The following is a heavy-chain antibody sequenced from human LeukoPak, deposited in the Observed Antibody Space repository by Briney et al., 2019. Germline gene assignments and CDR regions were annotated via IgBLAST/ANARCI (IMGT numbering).Heavy chain of an antibody. J-gene: IGHJ3*02. V-gene: IGHV1-46*01. CDR3: ATESYSGSYLYAFDI. CDR1: GYTFTSYY. Sequence: VSVKVSCKASGYTFTSYYMHWVRQAPGQGLEWMGITNPSGGSTSYAQKFQGRVTMTRDMSTSTVYMELSSLRSEDTAVYYCATESYSGSYLYAFDIWGQGTMVTVSS. CDR2: TNPSGGST. D-gene: IGHD1-26*01.